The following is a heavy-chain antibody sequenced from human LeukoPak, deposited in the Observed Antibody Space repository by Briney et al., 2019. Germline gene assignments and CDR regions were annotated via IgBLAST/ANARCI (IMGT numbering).Heavy chain of an antibody. CDR3: ARRRGFGESAYYFDY. D-gene: IGHD3-10*01. CDR1: GGSFSGYY. J-gene: IGHJ4*02. V-gene: IGHV4-34*01. CDR2: INHSGST. Sequence: SETLSLTCAVYGGSFSGYYWSWIRQPPGKGLEWIGEINHSGSTNYNPSLKSRVTISVDTSKNQFSLKLSSVTAADTAVYYCARRRGFGESAYYFDYWGQGTLVTVSP.